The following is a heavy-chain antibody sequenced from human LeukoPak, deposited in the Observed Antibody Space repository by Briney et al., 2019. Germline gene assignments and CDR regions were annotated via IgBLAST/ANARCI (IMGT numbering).Heavy chain of an antibody. V-gene: IGHV4-30-2*01. Sequence: SETLSLTCAVSGGSISSGGYYWSWIRQPPGKGLEWIGYIYHSGSTYYNPSLKSRVTISVDRSKNQFSLKLSSVTAADTAVYYCARANYDSSVDRFDYGGQGTLLTVSS. CDR1: GGSISSGGYY. CDR2: IYHSGST. D-gene: IGHD3-22*01. J-gene: IGHJ4*02. CDR3: ARANYDSSVDRFDY.